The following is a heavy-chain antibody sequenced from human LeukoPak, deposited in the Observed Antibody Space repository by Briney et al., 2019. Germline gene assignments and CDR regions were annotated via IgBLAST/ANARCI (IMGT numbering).Heavy chain of an antibody. CDR1: GFTFSSYW. V-gene: IGHV3-74*01. CDR3: ARGGGSTTVTLDY. Sequence: PGGSLRLSCAASGFTFSSYWMHWVRQAPGKGLVWVSRINSDGSSTSYADSVEGRFTISRDNAKNTLYLQMNSLRAEDTAVYYCARGGGSTTVTLDYWGQGTLVTVSS. J-gene: IGHJ4*02. CDR2: INSDGSST. D-gene: IGHD4-17*01.